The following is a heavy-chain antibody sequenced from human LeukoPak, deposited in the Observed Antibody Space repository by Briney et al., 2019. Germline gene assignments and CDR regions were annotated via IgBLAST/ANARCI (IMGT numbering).Heavy chain of an antibody. Sequence: GGSLRLSCAASGFTFDDYAMHWVRQAPGKGLEWVWDISWSSGSIGYADSVKGRFTISRDNAKNSLYLQMNRLRAEDTALYYCANARQFYYFDYWGQGTLVTVSS. CDR3: ANARQFYYFDY. J-gene: IGHJ4*02. V-gene: IGHV3-9*01. CDR2: ISWSSGSI. D-gene: IGHD5-24*01. CDR1: GFTFDDYA.